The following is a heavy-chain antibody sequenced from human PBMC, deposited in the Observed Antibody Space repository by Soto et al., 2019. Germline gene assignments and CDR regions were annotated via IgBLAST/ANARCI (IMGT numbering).Heavy chain of an antibody. Sequence: QVQLMQSGAEVKKPGSSVKVSCKASGGTFRNYAISSVRRAPGQGLEWMGGTIPIFGTANYAQKFQGRVTITADESTSTAYMELSSLRSEDTAVYYCARPTQIKQYCSGDCYSAPLDYWGQGTLVTVSS. CDR2: TIPIFGTA. V-gene: IGHV1-69*12. D-gene: IGHD2-21*02. CDR3: ARPTQIKQYCSGDCYSAPLDY. J-gene: IGHJ4*02. CDR1: GGTFRNYA.